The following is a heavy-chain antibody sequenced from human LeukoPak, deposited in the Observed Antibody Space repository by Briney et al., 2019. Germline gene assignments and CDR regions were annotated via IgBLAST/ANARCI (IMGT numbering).Heavy chain of an antibody. Sequence: SETLSLTCTVSGGSISSYYWSWIRQPPGKGLEWIGYIYYSGSTNYNPSLKSRVTISVDTSKNQFSLKLSSVTAADTAVYYCAREDTGMAPLQHWGQGSLVTVSS. D-gene: IGHD5-18*01. CDR2: IYYSGST. J-gene: IGHJ1*01. CDR3: AREDTGMAPLQH. CDR1: GGSISSYY. V-gene: IGHV4-59*01.